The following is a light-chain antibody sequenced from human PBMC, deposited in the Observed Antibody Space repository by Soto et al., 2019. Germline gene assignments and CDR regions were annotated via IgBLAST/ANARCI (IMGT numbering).Light chain of an antibody. CDR2: DNN. CDR3: QSYDSSLNGVV. J-gene: IGLJ1*01. CDR1: SSNA. V-gene: IGLV1-40*01. Sequence: QSVLTQPPSVSGAPGQRVTISCTGSSSNAVHWYQQLPGSAPKLIIYDNNNRPSGVLDRFSGSKSGTSASLAISGLQAEDEADYYCQSYDSSLNGVVFGPGTKVTVL.